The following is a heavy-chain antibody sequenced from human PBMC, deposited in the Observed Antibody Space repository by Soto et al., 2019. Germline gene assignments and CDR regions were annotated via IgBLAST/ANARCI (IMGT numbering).Heavy chain of an antibody. J-gene: IGHJ4*02. V-gene: IGHV3-23*01. Sequence: GGSLRLSCAASGFTFSSYAIFWVRQAPGKGLEWVSFTSGSGDNTYYADSVKGRFTISRDNSKDTLYLQMDSLRAEDMAVYYCAKSPRRTIPTGGPDYWGQGTLVTVSS. CDR1: GFTFSSYA. CDR3: AKSPRRTIPTGGPDY. D-gene: IGHD2-2*02. CDR2: TSGSGDNT.